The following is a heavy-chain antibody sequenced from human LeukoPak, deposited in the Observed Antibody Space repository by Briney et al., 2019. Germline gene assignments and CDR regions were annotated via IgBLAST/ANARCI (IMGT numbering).Heavy chain of an antibody. V-gene: IGHV3-23*01. CDR3: AIDSGPTGLLARFDC. J-gene: IGHJ4*02. CDR1: GFTFSSYA. CDR2: ISSSGGST. Sequence: PGGSLRLSCAASGFTFSSYAMTWVRQAPGKGLEWVSTISSSGGSTYHADSVKGRFTISRDNSKNTLYLQMNSLRAEDTAVYYCAIDSGPTGLLARFDCWGQGTLVTVSS. D-gene: IGHD1-26*01.